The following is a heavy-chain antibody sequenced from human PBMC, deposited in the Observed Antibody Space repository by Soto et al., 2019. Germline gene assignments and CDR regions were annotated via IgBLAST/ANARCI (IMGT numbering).Heavy chain of an antibody. CDR2: IYYSGST. V-gene: IGHV4-61*01. D-gene: IGHD3-3*01. Sequence: SETLSLTCTVSGGSVSSGSYYWSWIRQPPGKGLEGIGDIYYSGSTNYKPSRKSRITISVDTSKNQFSLKLSSVTAADTAVSYCARADYDFWSGYYYYYMDVLGKGTTVTVSS. J-gene: IGHJ6*03. CDR1: GGSVSSGSYY. CDR3: ARADYDFWSGYYYYYMDV.